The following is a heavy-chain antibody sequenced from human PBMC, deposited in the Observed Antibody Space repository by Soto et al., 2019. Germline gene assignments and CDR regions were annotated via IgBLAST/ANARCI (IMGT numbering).Heavy chain of an antibody. CDR1: GGTFSSYT. CDR2: IIPILGIA. Sequence: QVQLVQSGAEVKKPGSSVKVSCKASGGTFSSYTIRWVRQAPGQGLEWMGRIIPILGIANYAQKFQGRVTITADKSTSTAYMELSSLRSEDTAVYYCAREEYYYGSGAFFDSGGQGTLVTVSS. J-gene: IGHJ4*02. V-gene: IGHV1-69*08. CDR3: AREEYYYGSGAFFDS. D-gene: IGHD3-10*01.